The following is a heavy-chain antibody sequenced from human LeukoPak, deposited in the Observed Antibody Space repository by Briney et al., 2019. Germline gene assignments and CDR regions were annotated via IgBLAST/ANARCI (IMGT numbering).Heavy chain of an antibody. D-gene: IGHD1-26*01. CDR2: IYSGGNT. CDR1: GFTVSSNY. J-gene: IGHJ4*02. Sequence: GGSLRLSCAASGFTVSSNYMGWVRQAPNKRLEWLSVIYSGGNTYYADSVKGRFTISRDNSMNTLYLQMNNLRVEDTAVYYCACLWGSTTSGTFDYWGQGTLVTVSS. V-gene: IGHV3-53*01. CDR3: ACLWGSTTSGTFDY.